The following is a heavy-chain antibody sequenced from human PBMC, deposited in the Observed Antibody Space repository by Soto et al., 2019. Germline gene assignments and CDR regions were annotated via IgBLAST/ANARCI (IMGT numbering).Heavy chain of an antibody. J-gene: IGHJ6*02. Sequence: GGSLRLSCAASGFTFSTYGMHWVRQAPGKGLEWVAAIWYDGIDKYYAASVKGRFTISRDNSMNTVYLQMSSLRADDTAVYYYARAAVTDYQYHGMDVWGQGTTVTVSS. V-gene: IGHV3-33*01. D-gene: IGHD4-17*01. CDR1: GFTFSTYG. CDR2: IWYDGIDK. CDR3: ARAAVTDYQYHGMDV.